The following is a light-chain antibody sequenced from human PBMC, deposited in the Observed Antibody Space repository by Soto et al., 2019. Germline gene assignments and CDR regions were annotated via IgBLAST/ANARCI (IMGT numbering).Light chain of an antibody. J-gene: IGKJ1*01. CDR3: QQYGSSRWT. Sequence: EMVLTQSPGTLSLSPGERATLSCRASQSVSSIYLAWYQQKPGQAPRLLIYGASSRATGIPDRFSGSGSGTDFTLTISRLEPEDFAVYYCQQYGSSRWTFGQGTKVES. CDR2: GAS. CDR1: QSVSSIY. V-gene: IGKV3-20*01.